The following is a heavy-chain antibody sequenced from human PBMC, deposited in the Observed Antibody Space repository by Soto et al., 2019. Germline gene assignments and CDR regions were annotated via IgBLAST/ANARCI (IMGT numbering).Heavy chain of an antibody. V-gene: IGHV3-53*01. CDR1: VFNFIRKY. D-gene: IGHD3-10*01. CDR3: ARGLYDSGSFYFDF. J-gene: IGHJ4*02. CDR2: LYSGGTT. Sequence: EGQLVESGGGLIQPGGSLRLSCAASVFNFIRKYMIWVRQAPGKGLEWVSILYSGGTTYYADSVKGRFTISRDTSENTLYLQMNGLRAEDTAVYYCARGLYDSGSFYFDFWGQGTLVTVSS.